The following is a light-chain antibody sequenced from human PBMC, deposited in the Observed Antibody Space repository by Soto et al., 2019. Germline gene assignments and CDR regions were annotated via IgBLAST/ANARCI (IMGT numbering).Light chain of an antibody. CDR1: QGISNY. J-gene: IGKJ1*01. CDR2: AAS. V-gene: IGKV1-27*01. Sequence: DIQMTQSPSSLSASEGDRVTITCRASQGISNYFAWYQQKPGKVPKLLIYAASTLQSGVPSRFSGSGSGTDVTLTISSLQPEDVATYYCQKYNSAPQTFGQGTKVEIK. CDR3: QKYNSAPQT.